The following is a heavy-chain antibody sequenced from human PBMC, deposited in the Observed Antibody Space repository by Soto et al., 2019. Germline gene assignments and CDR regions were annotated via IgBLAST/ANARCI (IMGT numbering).Heavy chain of an antibody. V-gene: IGHV3-30*18. D-gene: IGHD5-18*01. CDR2: ISYDGSNK. Sequence: GGSVRLSXAASGFTFSSYGMHWVRQAPGKGLEWVAVISYDGSNKYYAYSVKGRFTISRDNSKNTLYLQMNSLRAEDTAVYYCAKDPYSYGPNWFDPWGQGALVTVSS. J-gene: IGHJ5*02. CDR3: AKDPYSYGPNWFDP. CDR1: GFTFSSYG.